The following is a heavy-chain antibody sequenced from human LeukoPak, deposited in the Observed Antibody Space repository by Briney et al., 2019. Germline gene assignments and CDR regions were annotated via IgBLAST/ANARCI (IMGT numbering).Heavy chain of an antibody. D-gene: IGHD6-13*01. CDR2: IWYDGSKK. CDR3: VRDKGSSWGEKYYFDY. V-gene: IGHV3-33*01. J-gene: IGHJ4*02. CDR1: GFNFRSYG. Sequence: GGSLRLSCAASGFNFRSYGMHWVRQAPGKGPEWVAVIWYDGSKKYFADSAKGRFTISKDNSNNTLYLQMNSLRAEDTAVYYCVRDKGSSWGEKYYFDYWGQGTLVTVSS.